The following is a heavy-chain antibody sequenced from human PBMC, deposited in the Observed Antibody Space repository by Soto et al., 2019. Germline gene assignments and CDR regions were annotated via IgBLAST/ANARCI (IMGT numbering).Heavy chain of an antibody. CDR1: GVSINSGNYY. J-gene: IGHJ4*02. V-gene: IGHV4-61*01. D-gene: IGHD1-26*01. CDR2: IYYSGTT. CDR3: ASDTSSSLSGVHYYFDY. Sequence: PSETLSLTCTVSGVSINSGNYYWSWIRQPPGKGLEWIGYIYYSGTTNYNPSLKSRVTISVDTSKNQFSLKLSSVTAADTAIYYCASDTSSSLSGVHYYFDYWGQGTLDTVYS.